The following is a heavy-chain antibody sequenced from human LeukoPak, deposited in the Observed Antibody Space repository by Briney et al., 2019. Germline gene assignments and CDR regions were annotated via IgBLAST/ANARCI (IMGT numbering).Heavy chain of an antibody. CDR3: AKGGAATMRDGYNYYYYYMEV. V-gene: IGHV3-23*01. J-gene: IGHJ6*03. D-gene: IGHD5-24*01. CDR1: GITFSSHA. Sequence: GGSLRLSCAASGITFSSHAMSWVRQAPGKGLEWVSLISGSGGHTYYGDSVKGRFTISRDNPTNRLYLQMNSLRPEDTAVYYCAKGGAATMRDGYNYYYYYMEVWGRGTTVTVSS. CDR2: ISGSGGHT.